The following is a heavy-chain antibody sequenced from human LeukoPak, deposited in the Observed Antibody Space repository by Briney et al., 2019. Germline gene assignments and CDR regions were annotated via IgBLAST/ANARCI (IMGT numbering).Heavy chain of an antibody. J-gene: IGHJ4*02. CDR3: AREGGFYRPLDY. CDR2: VHLGGRT. V-gene: IGHV4-4*02. Sequence: SETLSLTCGVSGGSVTGTNWWTWVRQPPGKGLEWIGEVHLGGRTNYNPSLKSRLTMSVDLSENHISLKLTSVTAADTAVYYCAREGGFYRPLDYSGQGTLVTVSS. CDR1: GGSVTGTNW. D-gene: IGHD3-3*01.